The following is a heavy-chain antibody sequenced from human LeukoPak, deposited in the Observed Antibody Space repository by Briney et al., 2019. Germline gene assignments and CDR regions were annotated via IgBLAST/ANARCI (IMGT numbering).Heavy chain of an antibody. D-gene: IGHD5-12*01. J-gene: IGHJ5*02. CDR1: GFTFSSYA. CDR3: AKDRAGYAVNWFDP. Sequence: GGSLRLSCAASGFTFSSYAMNWVRQAPGKGLEWVSAISGSGSTTYYADSVKGRFTISRDNSKNTLYLQMNSLRAEDTAVYYCAKDRAGYAVNWFDPWGQGTLVTVSS. CDR2: ISGSGSTT. V-gene: IGHV3-23*01.